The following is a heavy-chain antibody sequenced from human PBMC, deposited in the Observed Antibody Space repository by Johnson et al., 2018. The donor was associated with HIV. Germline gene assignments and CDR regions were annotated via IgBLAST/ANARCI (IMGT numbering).Heavy chain of an antibody. V-gene: IGHV3-30*14. J-gene: IGHJ3*02. CDR3: ARGVEMATIGGLDI. Sequence: VQLVESGGGVVQPGRSLRLSCAASGFTFSSYAMHWVRQAPGKGLEWVAVIYSGGSTYYADSVQGRFTISRDNSKNTLYLQMNSLRAEDTAVYYCARGVEMATIGGLDIWGQGTMVTVSS. CDR1: GFTFSSYA. D-gene: IGHD5-24*01. CDR2: IYSGGST.